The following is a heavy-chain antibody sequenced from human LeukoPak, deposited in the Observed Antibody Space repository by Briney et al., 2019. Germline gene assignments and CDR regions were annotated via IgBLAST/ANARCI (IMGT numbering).Heavy chain of an antibody. V-gene: IGHV1-18*04. Sequence: VSVKVSCKASGYTFTSYGISWVRQAPGQGLEWMGWISAYNGNTNYAQKLQGRVTMTTDTSTSTAYMELRSLRSDDTAVYYCARDLSQYCSGGSCYYMVYWGQGTLVTVSS. CDR2: ISAYNGNT. J-gene: IGHJ4*02. CDR1: GYTFTSYG. D-gene: IGHD2-15*01. CDR3: ARDLSQYCSGGSCYYMVY.